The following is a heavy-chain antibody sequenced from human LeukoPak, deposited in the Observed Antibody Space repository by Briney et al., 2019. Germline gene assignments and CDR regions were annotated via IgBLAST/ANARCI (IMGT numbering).Heavy chain of an antibody. D-gene: IGHD3-10*02. J-gene: IGHJ6*03. Sequence: TGGSLRLSCAASGFTFSSYAMSWVRQAPGKGLEWVSAISGSGGSTYYADSVKGRFTISRDNSKNTLYLQMNSLRAEDTAVYYCARDRVRGDFDYYYYMDVWGKGTTVTISS. CDR2: ISGSGGST. V-gene: IGHV3-23*01. CDR1: GFTFSSYA. CDR3: ARDRVRGDFDYYYYMDV.